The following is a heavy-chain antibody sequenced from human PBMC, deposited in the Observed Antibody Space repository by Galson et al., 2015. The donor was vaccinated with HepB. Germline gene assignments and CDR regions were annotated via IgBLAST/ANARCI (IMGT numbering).Heavy chain of an antibody. V-gene: IGHV1-2*02. D-gene: IGHD2-2*02. CDR1: GYTFTGYY. Sequence: SVKVSCKASGYTFTGYYMHWVRQAPGQGLEWMGWINPNSGGTNYAQKFQGRVTMTRDTSISTAYMELSRLRSDDTAVYYCARDIPPRYCSSTSCYKRTAFDIWGQGTMVTVSS. CDR3: ARDIPPRYCSSTSCYKRTAFDI. J-gene: IGHJ3*02. CDR2: INPNSGGT.